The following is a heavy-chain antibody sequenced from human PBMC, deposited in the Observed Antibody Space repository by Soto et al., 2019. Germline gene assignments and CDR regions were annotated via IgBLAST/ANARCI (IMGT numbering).Heavy chain of an antibody. CDR1: GFTFRSYA. CDR2: ISGSGGST. Sequence: GGSQRLSCRASGFTFRSYAMSWVRQAPGKGLEWVSAISGSGGSTYYADSVKGRFTISRDNSKDTLYLQMNSLSAEDTAVYYCAKRIALGAYWGQGTLVTVSS. V-gene: IGHV3-23*01. J-gene: IGHJ4*02. CDR3: AKRIALGAY.